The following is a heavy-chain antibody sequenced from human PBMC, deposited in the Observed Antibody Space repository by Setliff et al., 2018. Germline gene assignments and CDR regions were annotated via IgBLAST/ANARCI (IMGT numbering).Heavy chain of an antibody. Sequence: SVKVSCKASGGTFSIYTISWVRQAPGQGLEWMGRIIPIFGTANYAQKFQGRVTITADESTSTAYMELSSLRSEDTAVYYCARDSRGLVPAAIEGSYYYYGMDVWGQGTTVTVSS. J-gene: IGHJ6*02. V-gene: IGHV1-69*13. CDR2: IIPIFGTA. CDR1: GGTFSIYT. D-gene: IGHD2-2*02. CDR3: ARDSRGLVPAAIEGSYYYYGMDV.